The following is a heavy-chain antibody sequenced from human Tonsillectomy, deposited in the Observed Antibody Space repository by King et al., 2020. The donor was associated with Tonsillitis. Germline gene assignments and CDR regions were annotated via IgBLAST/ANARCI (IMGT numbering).Heavy chain of an antibody. D-gene: IGHD3-10*01. V-gene: IGHV3-15*01. CDR2: IKSKTDGGTT. CDR3: TTDYLTGSGSYIFDY. J-gene: IGHJ4*02. Sequence: VQLVESGGGLVKPGGSLRLSCAASGFTFSNAWMSWVRQAPGEGLEWVGRIKSKTDGGTTDYAAPVKGRFTISRDDSKNTLYLQMNSLKTEDTAVYYCTTDYLTGSGSYIFDYWGQGTLVTVSS. CDR1: GFTFSNAW.